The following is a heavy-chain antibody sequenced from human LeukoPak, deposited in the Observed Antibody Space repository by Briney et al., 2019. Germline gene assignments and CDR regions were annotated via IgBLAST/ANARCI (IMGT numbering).Heavy chain of an antibody. Sequence: SETLSLTCAVYGGSFSGYYWSWIRQPPGKGLEWIGEINHSGSTYYNPSLKSRVTIFVDTSKKQFSLKLSSVTAADTAVYYCARPDALRYFDWVFDYWGQGTLVTVSS. CDR3: ARPDALRYFDWVFDY. CDR1: GGSFSGYY. J-gene: IGHJ4*02. D-gene: IGHD3-9*01. CDR2: INHSGST. V-gene: IGHV4-34*01.